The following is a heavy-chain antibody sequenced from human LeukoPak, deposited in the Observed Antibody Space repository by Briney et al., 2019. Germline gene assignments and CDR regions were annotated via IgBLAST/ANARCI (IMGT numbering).Heavy chain of an antibody. CDR1: GFSFSSYA. CDR2: IRGSGANT. Sequence: GGSLRLSCAASGFSFSSYAMSWVRQAPGKGLEWVSGIRGSGANTYYADSVKGRFTISRDNSKNTLYLQMNSLRAEDTAVYSCARGLGGIFGVVIIASPFFDYWGQGTLVTVSS. D-gene: IGHD3-3*01. V-gene: IGHV3-23*01. J-gene: IGHJ4*02. CDR3: ARGLGGIFGVVIIASPFFDY.